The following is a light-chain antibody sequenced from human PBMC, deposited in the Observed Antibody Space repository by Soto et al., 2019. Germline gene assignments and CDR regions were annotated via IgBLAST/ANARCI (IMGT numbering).Light chain of an antibody. CDR2: DAS. CDR3: QQRSNWPST. CDR1: QSVSSY. J-gene: IGKJ4*01. V-gene: IGKV3-11*01. Sequence: EIVLTQSPATLSLSPGERATLSCRASQSVSSYLAWYQQKPGQAPRLLIYDASNRATGIPARFSGSGSGTNFTHTISSLEPEDCAVYYCQQRSNWPSTFGGGTKVEIK.